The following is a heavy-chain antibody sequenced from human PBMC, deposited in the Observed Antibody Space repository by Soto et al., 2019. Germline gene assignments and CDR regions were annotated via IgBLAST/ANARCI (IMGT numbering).Heavy chain of an antibody. CDR3: ATNYDCGGD. CDR2: IIPALGVT. V-gene: IGHV1-69*09. Sequence: QVQLVQSGAEVKKPGSSVKVSCKASGGTFGSYVFSWVRQAPGQGLEWMGGIIPALGVTNYAQKFQGRVTITADQSTTTAYMELSSLRSEDTAVYYCATNYDCGGDWGQGTLVTVSS. D-gene: IGHD4-17*01. CDR1: GGTFGSYV. J-gene: IGHJ4*02.